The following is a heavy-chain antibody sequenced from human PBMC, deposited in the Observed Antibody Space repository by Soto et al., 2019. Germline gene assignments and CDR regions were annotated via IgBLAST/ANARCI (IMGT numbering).Heavy chain of an antibody. Sequence: HLVQSGPEVKKPGASVTVSCTTSGETFTNFGLSWVRQPPGKGLEWMGWIANYNSNKNYAQKFQGRLTLTTDTSRSTGYMELKSLEYDDTAVYYCARVLRGVVKSFDPWGQGTRVTVSS. D-gene: IGHD3-10*01. J-gene: IGHJ5*02. V-gene: IGHV1-18*01. CDR2: IANYNSNK. CDR3: ARVLRGVVKSFDP. CDR1: GETFTNFG.